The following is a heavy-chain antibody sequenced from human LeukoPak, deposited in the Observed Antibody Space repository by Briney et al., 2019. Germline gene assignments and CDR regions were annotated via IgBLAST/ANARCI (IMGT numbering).Heavy chain of an antibody. Sequence: ASVKVSCKASGYTFTSYGISWVRQAPGQGLEWMGWISAYNGNTKYTQKLQGRVTMTTDTSTSIAYMELMSLRSDDTAVYYCVSYDSSGYWDLGDYWGQGTLVTVSS. CDR2: ISAYNGNT. V-gene: IGHV1-18*01. CDR1: GYTFTSYG. J-gene: IGHJ4*02. CDR3: VSYDSSGYWDLGDY. D-gene: IGHD3-22*01.